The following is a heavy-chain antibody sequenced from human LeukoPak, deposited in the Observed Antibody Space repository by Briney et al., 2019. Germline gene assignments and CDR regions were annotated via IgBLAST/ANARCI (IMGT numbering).Heavy chain of an antibody. D-gene: IGHD2-15*01. V-gene: IGHV1-18*01. CDR3: TSDSAGGSYYFDY. CDR1: GYTFTYYG. Sequence: AASVKVSCKTFGYTFTYYGLSWVRQAPGQGLEWVGWISTYNGDTDYAQKLQGRVTMTRDTSTNTAYMELRGLRSDDTAVYYCTSDSAGGSYYFDYWGQGTLVTVSS. CDR2: ISTYNGDT. J-gene: IGHJ4*02.